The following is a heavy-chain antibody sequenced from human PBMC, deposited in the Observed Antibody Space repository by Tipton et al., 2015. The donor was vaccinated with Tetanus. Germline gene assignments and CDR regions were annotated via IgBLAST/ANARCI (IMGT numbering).Heavy chain of an antibody. D-gene: IGHD2-21*01. CDR2: ISYSGSS. CDR1: GGSISSFY. J-gene: IGHJ5*02. V-gene: IGHV4-59*01. Sequence: TLSLTCTVSGGSISSFYWYWIRQPPGKGLEWIGYISYSGSSSFNPSLQSRVTMSVDKSKNQFSMKLASATAADTAVYYCTRDPYYGGYGWFDPWGQGTLVSVSS. CDR3: TRDPYYGGYGWFDP.